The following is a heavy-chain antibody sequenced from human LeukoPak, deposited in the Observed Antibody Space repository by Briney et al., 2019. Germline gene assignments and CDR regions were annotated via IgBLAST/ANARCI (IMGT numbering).Heavy chain of an antibody. CDR2: INPSGGST. CDR1: GYTFTSYY. J-gene: IGHJ4*02. Sequence: ASVKVSCKASGYTFTSYYMHWVRQAPGQGLEWMGIINPSGGSTSYAQKFQGRVTITRDTSASTAYMELSSLRSEDTAVYYCARGLATYYDSSGYYWWGQGTLVTVSS. V-gene: IGHV1-46*01. D-gene: IGHD3-22*01. CDR3: ARGLATYYDSSGYYW.